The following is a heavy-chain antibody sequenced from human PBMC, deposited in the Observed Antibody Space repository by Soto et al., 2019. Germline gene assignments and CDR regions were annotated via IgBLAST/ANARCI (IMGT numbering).Heavy chain of an antibody. CDR3: AGDLVRGVIQYYFDY. D-gene: IGHD3-10*01. CDR1: GFTFSSYV. V-gene: IGHV3-33*01. CDR2: IWYDGSNK. Sequence: LRLSCAASGFTFSSYVMHWVRQAPVKGLEWVAVIWYDGSNKYYADSVKGRFTISRDNSKNTLYLQMNSLRAEDTAVYYCAGDLVRGVIQYYFDYWGQGTLVTVSS. J-gene: IGHJ4*02.